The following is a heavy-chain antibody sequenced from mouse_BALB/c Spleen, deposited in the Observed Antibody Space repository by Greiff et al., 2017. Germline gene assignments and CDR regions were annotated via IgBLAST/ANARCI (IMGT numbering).Heavy chain of an antibody. CDR3: ARKEGLRAWLAY. Sequence: VQRVESGPGLVQPSQSLSITCTVSGFSLTSYGVHWVRQSPGKGLEWLGVIWSGGSTDYNAAFISRLSISKDNSKSQVFFKMNSLQANDTAIYYCARKEGLRAWLAYWGQGTLVTVSA. D-gene: IGHD2-4*01. V-gene: IGHV2-2*02. CDR1: GFSLTSYG. CDR2: IWSGGST. J-gene: IGHJ3*01.